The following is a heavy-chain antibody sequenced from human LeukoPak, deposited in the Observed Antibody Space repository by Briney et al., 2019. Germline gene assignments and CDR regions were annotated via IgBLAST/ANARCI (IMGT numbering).Heavy chain of an antibody. CDR2: IYYSWST. CDR1: GGSISSSSYY. CDR3: ARHGYNFILDY. J-gene: IGHJ4*02. V-gene: IGHV4-39*01. Sequence: PSETLSLTCTVSGGSISSSSYYWGWIRQPPGKGLEWIGSIYYSWSTYYNPSLKSRVTISVDTSKNQFSLKLSSVTAADTAVYYCARHGYNFILDYWGQGTLVTVSS. D-gene: IGHD5-24*01.